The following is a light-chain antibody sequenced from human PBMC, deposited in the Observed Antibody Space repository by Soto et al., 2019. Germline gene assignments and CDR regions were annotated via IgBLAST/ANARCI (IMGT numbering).Light chain of an antibody. V-gene: IGLV2-8*01. Sequence: QSALTQPPSASGSPGQSVAISCTGTSSDVGGYNYVSRYQQHPGKAPKLMIYEVNKRPSGVPDRFSGSKSGNTASLTVSGRQAEDEADYYCSSYAGSSNVFGTGTKVTVL. J-gene: IGLJ1*01. CDR3: SSYAGSSNV. CDR2: EVN. CDR1: SSDVGGYNY.